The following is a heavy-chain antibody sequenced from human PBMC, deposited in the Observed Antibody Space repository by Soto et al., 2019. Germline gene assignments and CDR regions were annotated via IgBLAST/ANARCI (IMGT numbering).Heavy chain of an antibody. CDR1: GGTFSSYT. J-gene: IGHJ4*02. CDR2: ITPTLNIA. V-gene: IGHV1-69*01. Sequence: QLQLVQSGAEVREPGSSVKVSCKASGGTFSSYTVIWVRQAPGQGLEWVGGITPTLNIAKYAEKFQGRVTNTADESTSTVNMHLSSLRSEDTAVYFCARGYYSGSNPSAFDYWGQGTLVAVSS. CDR3: ARGYYSGSNPSAFDY. D-gene: IGHD1-26*01.